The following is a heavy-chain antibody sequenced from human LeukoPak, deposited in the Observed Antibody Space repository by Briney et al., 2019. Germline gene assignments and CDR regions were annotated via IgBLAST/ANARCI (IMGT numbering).Heavy chain of an antibody. CDR2: ISNIGDII. D-gene: IGHD6-13*01. CDR3: AKDATAVVGTVYMDV. CDR1: GFTFSSYA. Sequence: GGSLRLSCAASGFTFSSYAMSWVRQAPGKGLEWISHISNIGDIIHYADSVEGRFTISRDNAKNSLYLQMNSLRAEDTAVYYCAKDATAVVGTVYMDVWGKGTTVTVSS. V-gene: IGHV3-48*03. J-gene: IGHJ6*03.